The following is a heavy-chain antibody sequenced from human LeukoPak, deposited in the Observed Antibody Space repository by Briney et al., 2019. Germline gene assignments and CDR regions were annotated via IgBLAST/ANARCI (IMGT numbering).Heavy chain of an antibody. CDR1: GFTFSSYA. CDR2: IKQDGSEK. V-gene: IGHV3-7*01. CDR3: ARDLETFAY. Sequence: PGGSLRLSCAASGFTFSSYAMSWVRQAPGKGLEWVANIKQDGSEKYYVDSVKGRFTISRDNAKNSLYLQMNSLRAEDTAVYYCARDLETFAYWGQGTLVTVSS. J-gene: IGHJ4*02.